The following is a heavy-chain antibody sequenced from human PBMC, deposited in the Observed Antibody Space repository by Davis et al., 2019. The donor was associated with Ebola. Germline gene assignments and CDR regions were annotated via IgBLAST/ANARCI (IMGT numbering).Heavy chain of an antibody. J-gene: IGHJ4*02. Sequence: ASVKVSCKASGYTFTSYYMHWVRQAPGQGLEWMGIINPSGGSTSYAQKFQGRVTITADESTSTAYMELSSLRSEDTAVYYCARDQKDKTYYYDSSGPAAGDYWGQGTLVTVSS. V-gene: IGHV1-46*01. D-gene: IGHD3-22*01. CDR2: INPSGGST. CDR1: GYTFTSYY. CDR3: ARDQKDKTYYYDSSGPAAGDY.